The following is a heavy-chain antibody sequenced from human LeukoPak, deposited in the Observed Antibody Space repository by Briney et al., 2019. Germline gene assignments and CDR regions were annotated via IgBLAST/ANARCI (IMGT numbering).Heavy chain of an antibody. J-gene: IGHJ4*02. V-gene: IGHV3-30*03. CDR1: GITFSNYG. Sequence: WRSLRQTFTGSGITFSNYGIHGVRQAPGKGLEWVAVLSNDATNKYYADSVKGGFTISRDNSKNTLYLQMNSLRPADTAVYYCATTDLNHAILSGYFESWGQGNHLSVSS. D-gene: IGHD3-9*01. CDR2: LSNDATNK. CDR3: ATTDLNHAILSGYFES.